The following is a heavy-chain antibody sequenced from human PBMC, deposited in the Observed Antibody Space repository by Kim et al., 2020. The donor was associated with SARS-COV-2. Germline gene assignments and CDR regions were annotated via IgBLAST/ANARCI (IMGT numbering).Heavy chain of an antibody. J-gene: IGHJ5*02. CDR1: GYTLTELS. V-gene: IGHV1-24*01. Sequence: ASVKVSCKVSGYTLTELSMHWVRQAPGKGLEWLGGFDPEDGETIYAQKFQGRVTMTEDTSTDTAYMGLSSLRSEDTAVYYCGSAPPFVGGGWFDPWGQGTLVTVCS. CDR2: FDPEDGET. CDR3: GSAPPFVGGGWFDP. D-gene: IGHD2-21*01.